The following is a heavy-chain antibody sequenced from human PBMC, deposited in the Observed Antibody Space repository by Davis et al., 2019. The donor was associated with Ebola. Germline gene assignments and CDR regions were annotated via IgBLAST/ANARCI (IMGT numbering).Heavy chain of an antibody. J-gene: IGHJ4*02. CDR3: ARDSSINWNYLTDC. Sequence: SVKVSCKASGGTFSRYVISWVRQAPGQGLEWMGGIIPIFGTANYAQKLQGRVTMTTDTSTSTAYMELRSLRSEDTAVYYCARDSSINWNYLTDCWGQGTLVTVSS. CDR2: IIPIFGTA. CDR1: GGTFSRYV. V-gene: IGHV1-69*05. D-gene: IGHD1-7*01.